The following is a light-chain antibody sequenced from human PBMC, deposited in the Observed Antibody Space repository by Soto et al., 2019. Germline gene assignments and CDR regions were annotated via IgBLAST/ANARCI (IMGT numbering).Light chain of an antibody. CDR1: SSDVGHYDY. V-gene: IGLV2-11*01. Sequence: QSALTQPRSVSGSPGQSVTISCTGTSSDVGHYDYVSWYQQHPGKAPKVTIFDVNKRPSGVPDRFSGSKSGNTASLTISGLQAGDEADYYCCSYVGGHTWVFGGGTKVTVL. J-gene: IGLJ3*02. CDR2: DVN. CDR3: CSYVGGHTWV.